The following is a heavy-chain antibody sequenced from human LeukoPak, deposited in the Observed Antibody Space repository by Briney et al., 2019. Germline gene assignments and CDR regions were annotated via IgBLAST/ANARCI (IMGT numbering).Heavy chain of an antibody. D-gene: IGHD2-21*01. CDR2: INAGNGDT. CDR1: GYTFTNYV. J-gene: IGHJ4*02. Sequence: ASVKVSCKASGYTFTNYVIHWVRQAPGQRPEWMGWINAGNGDTKYSHHFQGRVTITRDTSASTAYMEISSLTSEDTAQYYCARDDCGDTCYPGGYWGQGTLVTVSS. CDR3: ARDDCGDTCYPGGY. V-gene: IGHV1-3*01.